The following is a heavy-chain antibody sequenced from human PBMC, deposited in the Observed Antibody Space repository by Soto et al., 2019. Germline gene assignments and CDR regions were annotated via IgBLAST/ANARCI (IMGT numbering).Heavy chain of an antibody. CDR1: GFTFSNTW. CDR2: IKKKTDGGTT. V-gene: IGHV3-15*01. Sequence: EVLLVESGGGLVKPGGSLRLSCAGSGFTFSNTWMSWVRQAPGKGLEWVGRIKKKTDGGTTDCAAPVKGRFTISRDDSKDMVFLQMNSLKSEDTAVYYCVTSLGDYWGQGTLVTVSS. CDR3: VTSLGDY. J-gene: IGHJ4*02.